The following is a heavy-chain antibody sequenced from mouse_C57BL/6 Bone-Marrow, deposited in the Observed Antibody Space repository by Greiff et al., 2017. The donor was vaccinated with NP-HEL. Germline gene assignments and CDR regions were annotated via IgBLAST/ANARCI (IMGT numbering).Heavy chain of an antibody. CDR3: ASRPAPWFAY. CDR2: IICGGSFT. CDR1: GFTFSGYG. J-gene: IGHJ3*01. V-gene: IGHV5-6*01. Sequence: EVHLVESGGDLVKPGGSLKLSCAASGFTFSGYGMSWVRQTPVNRLEWVATIICGGSFTYYPDSVKGRFTISCDNAKNTRYLQMSTLKSEDTASYYCASRPAPWFAYWGQGTLVTVSA.